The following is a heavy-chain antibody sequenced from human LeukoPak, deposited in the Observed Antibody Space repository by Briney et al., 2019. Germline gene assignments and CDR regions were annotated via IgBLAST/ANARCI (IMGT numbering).Heavy chain of an antibody. CDR2: ISGSGGNT. CDR3: AKAPTGYCSGGSCYHFDY. CDR1: GFTFNSYA. V-gene: IGHV3-23*01. Sequence: PGGSLRLSCAASGFTFNSYAMSWVRQAPGKGLEWVSAISGSGGNTYYADSVKGRFTISRYNSKNTLYLQMSSLRAEDTAVYYCAKAPTGYCSGGSCYHFDYWGQGTQVTVSS. D-gene: IGHD2-15*01. J-gene: IGHJ4*02.